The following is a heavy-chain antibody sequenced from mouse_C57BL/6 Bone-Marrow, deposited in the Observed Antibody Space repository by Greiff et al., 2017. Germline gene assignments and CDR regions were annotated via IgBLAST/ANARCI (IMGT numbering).Heavy chain of an antibody. V-gene: IGHV1-54*01. J-gene: IGHJ2*01. CDR3: ARHHPYFDY. CDR2: INPGSGGT. CDR1: GYAFTNYL. Sequence: VQLVESGAELVRPGTSVKVSCKASGYAFTNYLIEWVKQRPGQGLEWIGVINPGSGGTNYNEKFKGKATLTADKSSSTAYMQLSSLTSEDSAVYFCARHHPYFDYWGQGTTLTVSS.